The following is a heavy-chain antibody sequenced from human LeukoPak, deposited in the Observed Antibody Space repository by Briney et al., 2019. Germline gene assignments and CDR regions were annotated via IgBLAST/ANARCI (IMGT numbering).Heavy chain of an antibody. CDR3: SRFYSSGWASGAFDI. CDR2: IRNKANGGTT. D-gene: IGHD3-22*01. V-gene: IGHV3-49*04. Sequence: GGSLRLSCTTSGFTFSDHAVSWVRQAPGKGLEWIGFIRNKANGGTTEYAASVKGRFTISRDDSKTIAHLQMSSLKTEDTAVYYCSRFYSSGWASGAFDIWGQGTMVTVSS. CDR1: GFTFSDHA. J-gene: IGHJ3*02.